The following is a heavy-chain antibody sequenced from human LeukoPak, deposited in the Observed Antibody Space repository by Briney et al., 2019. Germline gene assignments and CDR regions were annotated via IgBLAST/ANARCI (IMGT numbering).Heavy chain of an antibody. CDR1: GYTFTSYY. V-gene: IGHV1-46*01. Sequence: ASVKVSCKASGYTFTSYYMHWVRQAPGQGLEWMGIINPSGGSTSYAQKFQGRVTMTRDTSTSTVYMELSSLRSEDTAVYYCARGRGGVPMPGSHDYCGQGTLVTVSS. CDR2: INPSGGST. D-gene: IGHD2-2*01. CDR3: ARGRGGVPMPGSHDY. J-gene: IGHJ4*02.